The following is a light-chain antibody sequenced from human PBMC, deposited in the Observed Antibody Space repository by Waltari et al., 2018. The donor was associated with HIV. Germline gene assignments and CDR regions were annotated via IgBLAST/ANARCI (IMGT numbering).Light chain of an antibody. CDR1: QFISRY. Sequence: DIQMTQSPSSLSASVGDTVTITCRASQFISRYLSWYQQTPGNAPKLLIYAASSLQSGVPSRFSGSGSGTDFTLTISGLQSEDFATYYCHQSYTNPYTFGLGTQVDIK. CDR2: AAS. CDR3: HQSYTNPYT. V-gene: IGKV1-39*01. J-gene: IGKJ2*01.